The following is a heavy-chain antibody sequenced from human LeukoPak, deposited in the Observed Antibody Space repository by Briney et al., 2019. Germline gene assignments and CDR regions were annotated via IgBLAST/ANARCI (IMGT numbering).Heavy chain of an antibody. CDR2: IKQDGSEE. CDR1: GFTFSSYW. J-gene: IGHJ4*02. Sequence: GGSLRLSCVASGFTFSSYWMSWVRQAPGTGLEWVANIKQDGSEENYVDSVKGRFTISRDNAKNSLYLQMNSLRAEDTAVYYCARGAHYYDSSGFYADFDYWGQGTLVTVSS. V-gene: IGHV3-7*01. D-gene: IGHD3-22*01. CDR3: ARGAHYYDSSGFYADFDY.